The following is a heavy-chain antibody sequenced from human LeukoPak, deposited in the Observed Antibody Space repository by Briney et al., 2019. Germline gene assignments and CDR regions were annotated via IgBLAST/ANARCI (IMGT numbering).Heavy chain of an antibody. CDR2: IFVGDSQS. V-gene: IGHV5-51*01. CDR3: ARQYSSTFYFDY. Sequence: GESLKISCKGSGYNFASSWIGWVRQMPGRGLEWMGIIFVGDSQSRYSPPFQGQVTISADKSISTAYLQWSSLKASDTAMYYCARQYSSTFYFDYWGQGTLVTVSS. D-gene: IGHD6-13*01. J-gene: IGHJ4*02. CDR1: GYNFASSW.